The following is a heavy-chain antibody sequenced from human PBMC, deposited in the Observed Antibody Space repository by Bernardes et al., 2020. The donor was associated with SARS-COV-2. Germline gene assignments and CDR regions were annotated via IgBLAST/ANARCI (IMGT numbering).Heavy chain of an antibody. CDR2: LYYSGHS. V-gene: IGHV4-59*08. CDR1: GGSISSSY. Sequence: SETLSLTCTVSGGSISSSYWSWIRQLPGPGLAWIGYLYYSGHSKYKPSLKSRITISVDTSKNQFSLNLRSVTAADTAMYYCARQYYESSGRPIDACDIWGQGTMVIVSS. CDR3: ARQYYESSGRPIDACDI. D-gene: IGHD3-22*01. J-gene: IGHJ3*02.